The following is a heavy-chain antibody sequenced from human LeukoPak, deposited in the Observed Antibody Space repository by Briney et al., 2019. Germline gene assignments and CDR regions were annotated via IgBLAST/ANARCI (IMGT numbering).Heavy chain of an antibody. D-gene: IGHD5-24*01. Sequence: SETLSLTCAVSGGSISSGGYSWSWIRQPPGKGLEWIGYIYHSGSTYYNPSLKSRVTISVDTSKNQFSLKLSSVTAADTAVYYCARGTRDGYNYYLDYWGQGTLVTVSS. CDR1: GGSISSGGYS. J-gene: IGHJ4*02. CDR3: ARGTRDGYNYYLDY. CDR2: IYHSGST. V-gene: IGHV4-30-2*01.